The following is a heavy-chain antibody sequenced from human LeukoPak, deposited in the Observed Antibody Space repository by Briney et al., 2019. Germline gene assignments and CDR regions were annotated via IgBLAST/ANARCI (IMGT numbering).Heavy chain of an antibody. D-gene: IGHD2-15*01. Sequence: PGGSLRLSCAASGFTFSSYAMSWVRQAPGKGLEWVSAISGSGGSTYYADSVKGRFTISRDNSKNTLYPQMNSLRAEDTAVYYCANSGGSCYSSSCAFDIWGQGTMVTVSS. J-gene: IGHJ3*02. CDR3: ANSGGSCYSSSCAFDI. V-gene: IGHV3-23*01. CDR1: GFTFSSYA. CDR2: ISGSGGST.